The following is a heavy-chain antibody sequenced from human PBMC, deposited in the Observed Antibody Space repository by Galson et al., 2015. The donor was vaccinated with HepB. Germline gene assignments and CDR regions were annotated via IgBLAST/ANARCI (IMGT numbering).Heavy chain of an antibody. Sequence: SLRLSCAASGFTFDDSAMHWVRQAPGKGLEWVSGISWNRGTIGYADSVKGRFTISRDNAKNSLYLQMNGLRAEDTALYYCAKVNGFLNGWYDDWGQGTLVTVSS. D-gene: IGHD2-8*01. J-gene: IGHJ5*02. V-gene: IGHV3-9*01. CDR3: AKVNGFLNGWYDD. CDR1: GFTFDDSA. CDR2: ISWNRGTI.